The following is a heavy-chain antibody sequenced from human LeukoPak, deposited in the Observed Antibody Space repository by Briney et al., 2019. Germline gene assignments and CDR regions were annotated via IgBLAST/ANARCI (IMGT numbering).Heavy chain of an antibody. D-gene: IGHD3-22*01. Sequence: GGSLRLSCAASGFTFSRTAMSWVRQAPGKGLEWVAAISASGGNTYYADSVKGRFTISRDNSKNTLYLQMNSLRAEDTAVYYCAKTVVVTTSHIDYWGQGTLVTVSS. J-gene: IGHJ4*02. CDR3: AKTVVVTTSHIDY. CDR2: ISASGGNT. V-gene: IGHV3-23*01. CDR1: GFTFSRTA.